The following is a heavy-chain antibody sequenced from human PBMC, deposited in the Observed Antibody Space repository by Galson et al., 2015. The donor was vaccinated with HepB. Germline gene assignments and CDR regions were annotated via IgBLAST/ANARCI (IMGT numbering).Heavy chain of an antibody. V-gene: IGHV3-11*05. CDR2: ISAASSFI. CDR1: GFNFSDYY. D-gene: IGHD2-21*01. Sequence: SLRLSCAASGFNFSDYYMSWIRQAPGEGLEWLSYISAASSFINYADSVRGRFTISRDSANNSLFLQMHNLRAGDTAFYYCAREDRLLDAFDFWGPGTLVTVSS. J-gene: IGHJ3*01. CDR3: AREDRLLDAFDF.